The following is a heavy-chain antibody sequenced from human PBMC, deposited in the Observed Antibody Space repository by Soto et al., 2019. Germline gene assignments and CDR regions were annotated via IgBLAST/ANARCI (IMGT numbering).Heavy chain of an antibody. V-gene: IGHV3-30*18. CDR2: ISYDGSNA. CDR3: VKGEQWLVRGGYFDY. J-gene: IGHJ4*02. CDR1: GFTFSDYG. D-gene: IGHD6-19*01. Sequence: QVQLVESGGGVVQPGRSLRLSCAASGFTFSDYGMHWVRQAPGKGLEWVGVISYDGSNAYYADSVKGRFTISRDNSMNTLYLQMSSLRTEDTAVYYCVKGEQWLVRGGYFDYWGQGTLVTVTS.